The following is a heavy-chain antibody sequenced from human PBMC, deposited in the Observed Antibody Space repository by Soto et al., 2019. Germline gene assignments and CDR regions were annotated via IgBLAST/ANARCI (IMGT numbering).Heavy chain of an antibody. Sequence: QVLLGESGGGVVQPGKSLRLSCAASGFTFSKFAMHWVRQAPGKGLEWVSGISWDGSNKYSGDSVKGRFTISRDTSKNTLYLQMNSLRAEDTAVYYCVRGSGTSSWNFDYWGQGTLVAVSS. D-gene: IGHD1-26*01. V-gene: IGHV3-30*03. CDR1: GFTFSKFA. J-gene: IGHJ4*02. CDR2: ISWDGSNK. CDR3: VRGSGTSSWNFDY.